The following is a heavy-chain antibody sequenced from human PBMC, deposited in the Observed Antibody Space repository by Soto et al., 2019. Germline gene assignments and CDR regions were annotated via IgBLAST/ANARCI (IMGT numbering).Heavy chain of an antibody. D-gene: IGHD3-22*01. J-gene: IGHJ2*01. Sequence: QVQLVQSGAEVKKPGSSVKVSCKASGGTFSSYAISWVRQAPGQGLEWMGGIIPIFGTANYAQKFQGRVTITADESTRTAYMELSRLRSEDTAVYYCARGDYYDSSGYYYYWYFDLWGRGTLVTVSS. V-gene: IGHV1-69*12. CDR1: GGTFSSYA. CDR3: ARGDYYDSSGYYYYWYFDL. CDR2: IIPIFGTA.